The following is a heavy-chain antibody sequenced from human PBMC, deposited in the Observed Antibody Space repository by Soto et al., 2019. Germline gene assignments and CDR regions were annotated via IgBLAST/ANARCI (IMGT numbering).Heavy chain of an antibody. CDR1: GFSLSTSGVG. CDR2: IYWNDDK. D-gene: IGHD3-22*01. Sequence: QITLKESGPTLVKPTQTLTLTCTFSGFSLSTSGVGVGWIRQPPGKALEWLALIYWNDDKRYSPSLKSRLTITKDNSKNQVVLTMTNRDPVDTATYYCAHSRGPYYDSSPVGAFDIWGQGTMVTVSS. J-gene: IGHJ3*02. CDR3: AHSRGPYYDSSPVGAFDI. V-gene: IGHV2-5*01.